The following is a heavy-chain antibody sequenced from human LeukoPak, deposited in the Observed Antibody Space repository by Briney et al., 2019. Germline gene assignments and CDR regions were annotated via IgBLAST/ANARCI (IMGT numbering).Heavy chain of an antibody. J-gene: IGHJ4*02. V-gene: IGHV1-69*13. Sequence: RASVKVSCKASGGTFGSYAICWVRQAPGQGLEWMGGIMTIFGSANYAQKFQGRLTITADESTSTTYMELSSLRSEDTAVHYCARTLSLDGYNHFDFWGQGTLVTVSS. CDR2: IMTIFGSA. CDR1: GGTFGSYA. CDR3: ARTLSLDGYNHFDF. D-gene: IGHD5-24*01.